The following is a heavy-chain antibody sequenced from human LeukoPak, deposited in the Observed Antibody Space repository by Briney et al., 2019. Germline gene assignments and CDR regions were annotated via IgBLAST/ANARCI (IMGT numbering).Heavy chain of an antibody. J-gene: IGHJ6*03. CDR3: ARAHMITSYYYYYYMDV. Sequence: PGGSLRLSCAASGFTFSSYAMSWVRQAPGKGLEWVSAISGSGGSTYYADSVKGRFTISRDNSKNTLYLQMNSLRAEDTAVYYCARAHMITSYYYYYYMDVWGKGTTVTVSS. CDR2: ISGSGGST. CDR1: GFTFSSYA. D-gene: IGHD3-16*01. V-gene: IGHV3-23*01.